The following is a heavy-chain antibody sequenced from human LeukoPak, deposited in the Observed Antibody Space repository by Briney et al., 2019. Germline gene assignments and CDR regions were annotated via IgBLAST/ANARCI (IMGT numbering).Heavy chain of an antibody. J-gene: IGHJ4*02. CDR1: GFIFSSYG. CDR3: AKDRPYQAAAPYYFDY. D-gene: IGHD6-13*01. V-gene: IGHV3-30*02. Sequence: GGSLRLSCAASGFIFSSYGMHWVRQAPGKGLEWVAFIRYDGSNKYYTDSVKGRFTISRDNSKNTLYLQMNSLRTEDTAVYYCAKDRPYQAAAPYYFDYWGQGTLVTVSS. CDR2: IRYDGSNK.